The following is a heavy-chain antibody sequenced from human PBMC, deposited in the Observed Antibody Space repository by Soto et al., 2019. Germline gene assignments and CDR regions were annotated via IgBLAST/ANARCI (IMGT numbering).Heavy chain of an antibody. CDR2: INHSGST. CDR3: ARRPMPSPTNYRLDV. D-gene: IGHD1-7*01. Sequence: SETLSLTCAVYGGSFSGYYWSWIRQPPGKGLEWIGEINHSGSTNYNPSLKSRVTISVDTSKRQFSLKLSSVTAADTAVYYCARRPMPSPTNYRLDVWATGTTVTVSS. V-gene: IGHV4-34*01. J-gene: IGHJ6*04. CDR1: GGSFSGYY.